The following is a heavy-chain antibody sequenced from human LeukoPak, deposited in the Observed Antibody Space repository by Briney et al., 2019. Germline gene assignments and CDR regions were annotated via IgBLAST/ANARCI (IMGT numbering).Heavy chain of an antibody. CDR3: ARGYLSGGSVDY. D-gene: IGHD3-10*01. Sequence: ASVKVSCKASGYTFTSYDINWVRQATGQGLEWMGWMNPNSGNTGYAQKFQGRVTMTRDTSISTAYMELSSLRSEDTAVYYCARGYLSGGSVDYWGQGTLVTVSS. CDR2: MNPNSGNT. J-gene: IGHJ4*02. CDR1: GYTFTSYD. V-gene: IGHV1-8*01.